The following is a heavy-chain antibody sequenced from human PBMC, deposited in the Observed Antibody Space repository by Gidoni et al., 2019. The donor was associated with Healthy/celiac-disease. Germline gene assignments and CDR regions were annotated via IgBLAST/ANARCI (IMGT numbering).Heavy chain of an antibody. CDR1: GFTFSSYS. D-gene: IGHD2-15*01. CDR3: ARLAYCSGGSCYSADY. CDR2: ISSSSSYI. Sequence: EVQLVESGGGLVKPGGSLRLSCAASGFTFSSYSMNWVRQAPGKGLEWVSSISSSSSYIYYADSVKGRFTISRDNAKNSLYLQMNSLRAEDTAVYYCARLAYCSGGSCYSADYWGQGTLVTVSS. V-gene: IGHV3-21*01. J-gene: IGHJ4*02.